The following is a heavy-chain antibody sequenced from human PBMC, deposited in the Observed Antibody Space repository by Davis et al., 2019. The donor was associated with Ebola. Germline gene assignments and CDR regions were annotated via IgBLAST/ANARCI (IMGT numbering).Heavy chain of an antibody. CDR2: ISNGGRT. D-gene: IGHD5-24*01. V-gene: IGHV4-59*02. Sequence: SETLSLTCSVPGGSVGSDYWSWIRQSPGKGLEWIAFISNGGRTIYNPSLRGRVNISIDTSKNQFSLEVRSVTAADTAFYYCVRGSDAYKTGYWGQGTLVTVSS. CDR1: GGSVGSDY. CDR3: VRGSDAYKTGY. J-gene: IGHJ4*02.